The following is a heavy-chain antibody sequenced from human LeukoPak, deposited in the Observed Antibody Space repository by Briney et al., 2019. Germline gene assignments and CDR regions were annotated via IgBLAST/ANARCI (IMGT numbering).Heavy chain of an antibody. J-gene: IGHJ4*02. CDR3: ARASHLFGVVTGFDY. CDR2: IYHSGST. V-gene: IGHV4-59*12. D-gene: IGHD3-3*01. CDR1: GGSISNYY. Sequence: SETLSLTCTVSGGSISNYYWSWIRQPPGKGLEWIGYIYHSGSTYYNPSLKSRVTISVDRSKNQFSLKLSSVTAADTAVYYCARASHLFGVVTGFDYWGQGTLVTVSS.